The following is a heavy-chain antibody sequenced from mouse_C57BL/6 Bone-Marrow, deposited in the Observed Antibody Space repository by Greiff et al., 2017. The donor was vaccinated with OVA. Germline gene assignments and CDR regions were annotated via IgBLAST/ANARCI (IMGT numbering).Heavy chain of an antibody. CDR1: GFSLTSYG. J-gene: IGHJ2*01. V-gene: IGHV2-5*01. Sequence: VQLQESGPGLVQPSQSLSITCTVSGFSLTSYGVHWVRQSPGKGLEWLGVIWSGGSTDYNAAFMSRLSITKDNSKSQVFFKMNSLQADDTAIYYCAKNYGSSPYYFDYWGQGTTLTVSS. CDR3: AKNYGSSPYYFDY. CDR2: IWSGGST. D-gene: IGHD1-1*01.